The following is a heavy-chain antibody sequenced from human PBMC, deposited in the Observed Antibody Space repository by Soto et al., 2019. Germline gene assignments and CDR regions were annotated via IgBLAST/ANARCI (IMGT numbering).Heavy chain of an antibody. Sequence: QVQLVESGGGVVQPGTSLRLSCVGSGFTFRSYVIHWVRQAPGKGVEWVALTSYDGSNKDYGDSVKGRFTISRDNSRNTGDPQMDSLRREDPALYYCARWGTTGGLDVWGQGTLVSVSS. CDR2: TSYDGSNK. CDR3: ARWGTTGGLDV. D-gene: IGHD3-16*01. CDR1: GFTFRSYV. J-gene: IGHJ1*01. V-gene: IGHV3-30*19.